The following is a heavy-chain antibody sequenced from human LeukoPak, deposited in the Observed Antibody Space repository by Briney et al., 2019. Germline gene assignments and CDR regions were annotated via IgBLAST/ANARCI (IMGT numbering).Heavy chain of an antibody. CDR1: GVTLRNYA. D-gene: IGHD2-2*01. V-gene: IGHV3-23*01. CDR2: ISGDGEST. J-gene: IGHJ4*02. CDR3: AKDRDCSSTGCYVFAN. Sequence: GGSVRLSCAASGVTLRNYAMTWNRQAPGKGLQWVSVISGDGESTYYADSVRGLFTISRDNSKNTMYLRMNNLRAEDTAIYYCAKDRDCSSTGCYVFANWGQATLVSVSS.